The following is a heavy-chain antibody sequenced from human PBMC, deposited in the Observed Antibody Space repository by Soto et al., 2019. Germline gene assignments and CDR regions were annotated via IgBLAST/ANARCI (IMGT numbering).Heavy chain of an antibody. CDR3: ARTQGGSSSWYENDAFDI. D-gene: IGHD6-13*01. Sequence: QVQLVQSGAEVKKPGASVKVSCKASGYTFTSYAMHWVRQAPGQRLEWMGWINAGNGNTKYSQKFQGRVTITRDTSASTAYMELRSLRSEDTAVYYCARTQGGSSSWYENDAFDIWGQGTMVTVSS. J-gene: IGHJ3*02. V-gene: IGHV1-3*01. CDR1: GYTFTSYA. CDR2: INAGNGNT.